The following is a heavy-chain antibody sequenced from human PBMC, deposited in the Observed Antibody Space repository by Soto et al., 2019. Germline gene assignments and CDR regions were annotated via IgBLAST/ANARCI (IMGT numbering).Heavy chain of an antibody. CDR2: INPNSGGT. Sequence: ASVKVSCKASGYTFTGYYLHWVRQAPGQGLEWMGWINPNSGGTNYAQKFQGRVTMTRDTSISTAYMELSRLSSDDTADYYCARMYTSGWNYFDYWGQGTQVTVSS. J-gene: IGHJ4*02. CDR3: ARMYTSGWNYFDY. CDR1: GYTFTGYY. D-gene: IGHD6-19*01. V-gene: IGHV1-2*02.